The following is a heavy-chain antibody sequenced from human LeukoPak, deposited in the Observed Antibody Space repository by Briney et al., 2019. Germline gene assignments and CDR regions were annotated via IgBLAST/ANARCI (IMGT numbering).Heavy chain of an antibody. CDR3: ARVGGIGYYDSSGYPYHFDY. D-gene: IGHD3-22*01. CDR1: GFTFSSYW. Sequence: GGSLRLSCAASGFTFSSYWMSWVRQAPGKGLEWVANIKQDGSEKYYVDSVKGRFTISRDNAKNSLYLQMNSLRAEDTAVYYCARVGGIGYYDSSGYPYHFDYWGQGTLVTVSS. V-gene: IGHV3-7*01. J-gene: IGHJ4*02. CDR2: IKQDGSEK.